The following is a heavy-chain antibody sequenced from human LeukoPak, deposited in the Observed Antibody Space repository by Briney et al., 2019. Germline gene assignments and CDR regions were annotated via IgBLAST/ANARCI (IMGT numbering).Heavy chain of an antibody. V-gene: IGHV4-61*02. Sequence: SETLSLTCTVSGVSISSGSYYWSWIRQPAGKGVDWIGRIYTSGSTNYHPSLKSRVTISVDTSKNQFALKLSSVTAADTAVYYCAGGTAVAGTNWFDPWGQGTLVTVSS. CDR1: GVSISSGSYY. D-gene: IGHD6-19*01. J-gene: IGHJ5*02. CDR3: AGGTAVAGTNWFDP. CDR2: IYTSGST.